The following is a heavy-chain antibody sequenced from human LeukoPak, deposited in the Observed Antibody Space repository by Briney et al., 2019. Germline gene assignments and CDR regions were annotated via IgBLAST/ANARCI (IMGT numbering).Heavy chain of an antibody. V-gene: IGHV3-33*01. CDR1: GFTFSSYG. D-gene: IGHD6-19*01. J-gene: IGHJ4*02. CDR2: IWYDGSNK. CDR3: VGSSGWLFDY. Sequence: GGSLRLSCAASGFTFSSYGMHWVRQAPGKGLEWVAVIWYDGSNKYYADSVKGRFTISRDNSKNTLYLQMNSLRAEDTAVYYCVGSSGWLFDYWGQGILVAVSS.